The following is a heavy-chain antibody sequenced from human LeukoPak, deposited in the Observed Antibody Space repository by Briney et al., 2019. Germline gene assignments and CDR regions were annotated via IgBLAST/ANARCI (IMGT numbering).Heavy chain of an antibody. CDR2: IYYSGST. V-gene: IGHV4-30-4*01. Sequence: SQTLSLTCTVSGGSISSGDYYWSWIRQPPGKGLEWIGYIYYSGSTYYNPSLKSRVTISVDTSKNQFSLKLSSVTAADTAVYYCASGSYCSSTSCLGMDVWGQGTTVTVSS. D-gene: IGHD2-2*01. CDR1: GGSISSGDYY. J-gene: IGHJ6*02. CDR3: ASGSYCSSTSCLGMDV.